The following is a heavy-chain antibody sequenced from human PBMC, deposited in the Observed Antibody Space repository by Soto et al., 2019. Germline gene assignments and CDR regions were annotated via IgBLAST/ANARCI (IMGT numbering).Heavy chain of an antibody. CDR2: INAYNGNT. Sequence: ASVKVSCKASGYTFTSYGISWVRQAPGQGPEWMGWINAYNGNTNYAQKVQGRVTMTTDTSTSTAYMELRSLRSDDTAVYYCARDVGYGLIDGWGQGTLVTVSS. J-gene: IGHJ4*02. CDR1: GYTFTSYG. V-gene: IGHV1-18*01. D-gene: IGHD5-18*01. CDR3: ARDVGYGLIDG.